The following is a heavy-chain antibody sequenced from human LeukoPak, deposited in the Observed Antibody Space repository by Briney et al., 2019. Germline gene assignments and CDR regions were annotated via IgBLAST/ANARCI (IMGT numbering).Heavy chain of an antibody. CDR2: INHSGST. CDR1: GGSISSSSYY. J-gene: IGHJ4*02. CDR3: ARSIQLWPHSTFDY. D-gene: IGHD5-18*01. V-gene: IGHV4-39*07. Sequence: SETLSLTCTVSGGSISSSSYYWSWIRQPPGKGLEWIGEINHSGSTNYNPSLKSRVTISVDTSKNQFYLKLSSVTAADTAVYSCARSIQLWPHSTFDYWGQGTLVTVSS.